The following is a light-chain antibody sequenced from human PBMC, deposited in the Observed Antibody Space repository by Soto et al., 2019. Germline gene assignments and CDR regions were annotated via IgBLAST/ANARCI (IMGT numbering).Light chain of an antibody. V-gene: IGKV3D-15*01. CDR2: GAS. CDR1: QSVSSN. J-gene: IGKJ1*01. CDR3: QKYNSAPWT. Sequence: EIVMTQSPATLSVSPGERATLSCRASQSVSSNLAWYQQKPGQAPRLLIYGASSRATGIPDRFSGSGSGTDFTLTISSLQPEDVATYYCQKYNSAPWTFGQGTKVDI.